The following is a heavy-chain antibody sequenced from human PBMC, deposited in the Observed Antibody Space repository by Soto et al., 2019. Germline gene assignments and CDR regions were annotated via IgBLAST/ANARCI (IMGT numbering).Heavy chain of an antibody. CDR1: GDSFNDYY. V-gene: IGHV1-2*04. CDR3: ARESGGATATLDYYYFYMDV. Sequence: QVQLVQSEAEVRKPGASVTVSCRSSGDSFNDYYIHWVRQAPGQGFEWMGWINPNGGVTKYAQKFQGWVSMTRDTSIRTVYMQLSRLRSDDTAVYYCARESGGATATLDYYYFYMDVWGTGTTVTVSS. CDR2: INPNGGVT. J-gene: IGHJ6*03. D-gene: IGHD5-12*01.